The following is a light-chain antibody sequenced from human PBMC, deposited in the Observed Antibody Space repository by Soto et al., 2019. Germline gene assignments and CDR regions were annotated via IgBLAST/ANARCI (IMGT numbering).Light chain of an antibody. CDR3: LQHNSFPYT. CDR2: AAS. J-gene: IGKJ2*01. Sequence: DIQMTQSPSSLSASVGDRVTITCRASQGIRNYLGWFQQKPGEAPKRLLYAASNLESGVPSRFSGSGSGTEFTLTISSLQPEDFATYYCLQHNSFPYTFGQGTKLEIK. CDR1: QGIRNY. V-gene: IGKV1-17*01.